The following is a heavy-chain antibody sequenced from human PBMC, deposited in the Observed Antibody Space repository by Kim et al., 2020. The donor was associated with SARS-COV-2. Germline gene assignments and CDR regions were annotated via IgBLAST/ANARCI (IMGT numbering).Heavy chain of an antibody. CDR2: T. V-gene: IGHV1-18*01. J-gene: IGHJ4*02. Sequence: TNYAQKLQGRVAMTTETSKSTVYMELRSLRSDDTATYYCARSGPSITGFDYWGQGTLVTVSS. D-gene: IGHD1-20*01. CDR3: ARSGPSITGFDY.